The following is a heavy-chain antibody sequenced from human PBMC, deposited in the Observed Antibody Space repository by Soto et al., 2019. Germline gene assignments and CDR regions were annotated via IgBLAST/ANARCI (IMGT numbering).Heavy chain of an antibody. J-gene: IGHJ4*02. D-gene: IGHD2-15*01. Sequence: PGGSLRLSCAASGFTFSSYAMSWVRQAPGKGLEWVSGTTGSGGSTYYADSVKGRFTISRDNSRNTLYLQVNTLRAEDTAIYYCAKIGLPGRIGHFDYWGQGTLVTVSS. CDR2: TTGSGGST. CDR1: GFTFSSYA. CDR3: AKIGLPGRIGHFDY. V-gene: IGHV3-23*01.